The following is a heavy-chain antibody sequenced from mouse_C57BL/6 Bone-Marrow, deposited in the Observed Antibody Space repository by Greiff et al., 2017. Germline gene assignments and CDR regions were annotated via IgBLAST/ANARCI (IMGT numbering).Heavy chain of an antibody. D-gene: IGHD1-1*01. CDR3: ERQGGSSYYYAMDY. CDR1: GFTFSDYG. V-gene: IGHV5-15*01. Sequence: EVMLVESGGGLVQPGGSLKLSCAASGFTFSDYGMAWVRQAPRKGPEWVAFISNLAYSIYYADTVTGRFPISRENAKNTLYLEMSSLRSEDAAMYYCERQGGSSYYYAMDYWGQGTSVTVSS. CDR2: ISNLAYSI. J-gene: IGHJ4*01.